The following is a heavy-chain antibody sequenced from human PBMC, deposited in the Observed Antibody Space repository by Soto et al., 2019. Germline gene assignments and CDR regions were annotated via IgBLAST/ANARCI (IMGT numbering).Heavy chain of an antibody. CDR3: AKNLAATEGY. CDR1: GFIFSSSA. Sequence: EVQLLESGGGLVQPGGSLRLSCAASGFIFSSSAMSWVRQAPGKGLEWVSAISGSGGRTFYADFVKGRFTISRDNSKNTLYLQMSSLGVEDTAVYYCAKNLAATEGYWGQGTLVTVSS. J-gene: IGHJ4*02. D-gene: IGHD3-16*01. CDR2: ISGSGGRT. V-gene: IGHV3-23*01.